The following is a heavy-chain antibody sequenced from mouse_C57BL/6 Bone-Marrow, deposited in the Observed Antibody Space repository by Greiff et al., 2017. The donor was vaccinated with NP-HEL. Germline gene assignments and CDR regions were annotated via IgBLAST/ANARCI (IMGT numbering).Heavy chain of an antibody. CDR3: ARERAYYYGSSPLLGLDV. V-gene: IGHV1-52*01. D-gene: IGHD1-1*01. Sequence: QVQLQQPGAELVRPGSSVKLSCKASGYTFTSYWMHWVKQRPIQGLEWIGNIDPSDSETHCNQKFKDKATLTVDKSSSTAYMQLSSLTSEDSAVYYCARERAYYYGSSPLLGLDVWGTGTTVTVSS. CDR2: IDPSDSET. J-gene: IGHJ1*03. CDR1: GYTFTSYW.